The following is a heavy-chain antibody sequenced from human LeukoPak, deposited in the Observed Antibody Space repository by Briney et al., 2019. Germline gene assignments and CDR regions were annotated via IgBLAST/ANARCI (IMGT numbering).Heavy chain of an antibody. D-gene: IGHD6-19*01. Sequence: SETPSLTCTVSGGSISSYYWSWIRQPPGKGLEWIGYIYYSGSTNYNPSLKSRVTISVDTSKNQFSLKLSSVTAADTAVYYCARERYSSGMDVWGKGTTVTVSS. CDR3: ARERYSSGMDV. J-gene: IGHJ6*03. V-gene: IGHV4-59*01. CDR1: GGSISSYY. CDR2: IYYSGST.